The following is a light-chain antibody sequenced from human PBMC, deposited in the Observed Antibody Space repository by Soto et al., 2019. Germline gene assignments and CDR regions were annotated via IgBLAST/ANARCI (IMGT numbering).Light chain of an antibody. CDR1: QSVSSN. Sequence: EIVMTQSPATLSVSPGERATLSCRASQSVSSNLAWYQQKPGQAPRLLIYGASTRATGIPARFSGSGSGTESTLTISRWLSEDFAVAYCQLQNYWPPAYTFGQGTKLEIK. CDR3: QLQNYWPPAYT. V-gene: IGKV3-15*01. CDR2: GAS. J-gene: IGKJ2*01.